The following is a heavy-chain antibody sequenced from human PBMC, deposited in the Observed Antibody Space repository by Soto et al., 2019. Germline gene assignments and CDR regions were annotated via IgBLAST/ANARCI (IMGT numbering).Heavy chain of an antibody. Sequence: PGGSLRLSCASSGFTFISYSMNWVRQAPGKGLEWVSSISSSSSYIYYADSVKGRFTISRDNAKDSLYLQMNSLRAEDTAVYYCARDDDSAARPIYYYGMDVWGQGTTVTVSS. D-gene: IGHD6-6*01. CDR2: ISSSSSYI. CDR3: ARDDDSAARPIYYYGMDV. V-gene: IGHV3-21*01. J-gene: IGHJ6*02. CDR1: GFTFISYS.